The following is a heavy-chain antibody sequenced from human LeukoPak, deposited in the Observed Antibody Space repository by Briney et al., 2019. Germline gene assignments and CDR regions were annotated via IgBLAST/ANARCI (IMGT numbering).Heavy chain of an antibody. CDR3: ARDDLPYYGSGRSFDY. CDR2: IIPIFGTA. Sequence: SVKVSCKASGGTFSSYAISWVRQAPGQGLEWMGGIIPIFGTANYAQKFQGGVTITTDESTSTAYMELSSLRSEDTAVYYCARDDLPYYGSGRSFDYWGQGTLVTVSS. V-gene: IGHV1-69*05. D-gene: IGHD3-10*01. J-gene: IGHJ4*02. CDR1: GGTFSSYA.